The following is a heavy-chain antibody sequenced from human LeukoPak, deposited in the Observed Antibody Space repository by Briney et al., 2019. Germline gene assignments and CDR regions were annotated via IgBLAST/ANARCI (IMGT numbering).Heavy chain of an antibody. D-gene: IGHD1-26*01. CDR2: IIPIFGTA. CDR1: GGTFTSYA. CDR3: ATGSPTDIVGATWVIDY. J-gene: IGHJ4*02. V-gene: IGHV1-69*13. Sequence: SVKVSCKASGGTFTSYAISWVRQAPGQGLEWMGGIIPIFGTANYAQKFQGRVTITADESTSTAYMELSSLRSEDTAVYYCATGSPTDIVGATWVIDYWGQGTLVTVSS.